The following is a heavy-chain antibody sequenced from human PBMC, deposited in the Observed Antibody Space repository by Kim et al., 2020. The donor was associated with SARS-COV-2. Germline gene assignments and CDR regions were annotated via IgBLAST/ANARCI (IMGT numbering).Heavy chain of an antibody. V-gene: IGHV1-46*01. CDR1: GYTFTSYY. J-gene: IGHJ6*02. Sequence: ASVKVSCKASGYTFTSYYMHWVRQAPGQGLEWMGIINPSGGSTSYAQKFQGRVTMTRDTSTSTVYMELSSLGSEDTAVYYCAYYSNYDYYYYGMDVWGQGTTVTVSS. D-gene: IGHD4-4*01. CDR2: INPSGGST. CDR3: AYYSNYDYYYYGMDV.